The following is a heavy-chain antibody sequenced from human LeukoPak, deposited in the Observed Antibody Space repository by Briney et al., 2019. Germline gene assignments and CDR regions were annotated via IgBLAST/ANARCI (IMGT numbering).Heavy chain of an antibody. CDR2: IYASGST. J-gene: IGHJ3*02. D-gene: IGHD6-13*01. Sequence: SQTLSLTCTVSGGSISSGSYYWSWIRQPAGKGLEWIVRIYASGSTNYSPSRNSRVTISVDTSKNQFSLTLISVTAADTAVYYCARDRRILGQQLAVAFDIWGQGTMVTVSS. CDR3: ARDRRILGQQLAVAFDI. CDR1: GGSISSGSYY. V-gene: IGHV4-61*02.